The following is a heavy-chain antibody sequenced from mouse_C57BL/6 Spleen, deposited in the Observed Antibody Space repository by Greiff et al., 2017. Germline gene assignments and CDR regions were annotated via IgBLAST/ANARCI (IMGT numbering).Heavy chain of an antibody. CDR1: GFTFSDYG. J-gene: IGHJ3*01. CDR3: EREWDYYGSSPFAY. Sequence: EVKLVESGGGLVKPGGSLKLSCAASGFTFSDYGMHWVRQAPEKGLEWVAYISSGSSTIYYADKVKGRFTISRDNAKNTLFLQMTSLRSEDTAMYYCEREWDYYGSSPFAYWGQGTLVTVSA. D-gene: IGHD1-1*01. CDR2: ISSGSSTI. V-gene: IGHV5-17*01.